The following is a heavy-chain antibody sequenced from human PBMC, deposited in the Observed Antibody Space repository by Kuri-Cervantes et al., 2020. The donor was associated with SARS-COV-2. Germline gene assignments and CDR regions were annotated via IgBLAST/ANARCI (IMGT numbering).Heavy chain of an antibody. CDR3: ARASVRYSSSGYYFDY. V-gene: IGHV1-69*13. J-gene: IGHJ4*02. CDR1: GGTFSSYA. Sequence: SVKVSCKASGGTFSSYAISWVRQAPGQGLEWMGGIIPIFGTANYAQKFQGRVTITADESTSTAYMELSSLRSEDTAVYYCARASVRYSSSGYYFDYWGQGTLVTVSS. D-gene: IGHD6-6*01. CDR2: IIPIFGTA.